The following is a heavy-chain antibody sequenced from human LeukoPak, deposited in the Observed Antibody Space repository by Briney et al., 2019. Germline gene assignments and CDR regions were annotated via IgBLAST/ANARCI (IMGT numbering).Heavy chain of an antibody. CDR2: INPNSGGT. CDR3: ARDGDYGTGSYYRRCIDS. V-gene: IGHV1-2*02. J-gene: IGHJ4*02. CDR1: GYTFTGYY. Sequence: GASVKVSCKASGYTFTGYYMHWVRQAPGQGLEWMGWINPNSGGTNYAQKFQGRVTMTRDTSISTAYLDLSSLRSDDTAVYYCARDGDYGTGSYYRRCIDSWGQGTPVTVSP. D-gene: IGHD3-10*01.